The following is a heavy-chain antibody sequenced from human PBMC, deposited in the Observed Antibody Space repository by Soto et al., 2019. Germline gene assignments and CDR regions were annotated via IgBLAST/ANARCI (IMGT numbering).Heavy chain of an antibody. V-gene: IGHV1-46*01. CDR3: ARDAQIFGVVTVAYNWFDP. D-gene: IGHD3-3*01. CDR1: GYTFTSYY. CDR2: INPSGGST. J-gene: IGHJ5*02. Sequence: QVQLVQSGAEVKKPGASVKVSCKASGYTFTSYYMHWVRQAPGQGLEWMGIINPSGGSTSYAQKFQGRVTMTRDTSTSTVYMELSSLRSEDTAVYYCARDAQIFGVVTVAYNWFDPWGQGTLVTVSS.